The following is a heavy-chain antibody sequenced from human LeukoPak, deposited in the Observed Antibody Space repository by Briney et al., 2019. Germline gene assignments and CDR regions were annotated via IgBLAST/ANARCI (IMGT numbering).Heavy chain of an antibody. Sequence: SETLSLTCTVSGGSISSNYWSWIRQPPGKGLEWIGYIYYTGSTNYNPSLKSRVTISVDTSKNQFSLKLSSVTAADTAMYYCARVRVAARPFNWFDPWGQGTLVTVSS. CDR2: IYYTGST. CDR1: GGSISSNY. D-gene: IGHD6-6*01. J-gene: IGHJ5*02. V-gene: IGHV4-59*12. CDR3: ARVRVAARPFNWFDP.